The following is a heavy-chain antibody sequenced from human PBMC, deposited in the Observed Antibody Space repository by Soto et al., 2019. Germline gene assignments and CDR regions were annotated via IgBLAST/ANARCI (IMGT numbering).Heavy chain of an antibody. V-gene: IGHV1-2*04. CDR3: ARDLYSSGPYFQH. D-gene: IGHD6-19*01. CDR1: GGTFSSYA. CDR2: INPNSGGT. J-gene: IGHJ1*01. Sequence: GASVKVSCKASGGTFSSYAISWVRQAPGQGLEWMGWINPNSGGTNYAQKFQGWVTMTRDTSTSTAYMELSRLRSDDTAVYYCARDLYSSGPYFQHWGQGTLVTVSS.